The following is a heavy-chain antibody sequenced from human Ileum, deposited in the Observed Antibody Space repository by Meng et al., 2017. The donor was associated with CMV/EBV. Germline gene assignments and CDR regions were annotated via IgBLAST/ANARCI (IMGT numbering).Heavy chain of an antibody. Sequence: CVASGFSFSSHDMTWVRQAPGKGLECVSVVYSGGSSLYHTDSVRGRFTISRDNAKNTLYLQMNSLRAEDSAVYYCAKVSYSDSFFDYWGRGTLVTVSS. CDR3: AKVSYSDSFFDY. CDR1: GFSFSSHD. J-gene: IGHJ4*02. V-gene: IGHV3-23*03. CDR2: VYSGGSSL. D-gene: IGHD1-26*01.